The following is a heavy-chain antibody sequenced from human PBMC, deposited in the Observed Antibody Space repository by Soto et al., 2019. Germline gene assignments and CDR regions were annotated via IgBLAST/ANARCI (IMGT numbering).Heavy chain of an antibody. CDR1: GDAFTNYW. D-gene: IGHD6-19*01. CDR2: IYPGDSNT. J-gene: IGHJ4*02. Sequence: GESLKISCKGSGDAFTNYWIAWVRQMPGKGLEWMGIIYPGDSNTRYSPSFQGRFTVSRDDAKNSLYLQMNSLRVADTAVYYCVREGSAWSRGYWGQGTLVTVSS. CDR3: VREGSAWSRGY. V-gene: IGHV5-51*01.